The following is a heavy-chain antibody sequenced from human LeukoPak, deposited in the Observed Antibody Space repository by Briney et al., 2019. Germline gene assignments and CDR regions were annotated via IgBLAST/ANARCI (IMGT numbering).Heavy chain of an antibody. Sequence: SETLSLTCTISGGSISSGDYYWSWIRQPPGKGLEWIGYIHYSGSTYYNPSLKSRVTISVDTSKNQFSLKLSSVTAADTAVYYCAGTSLRWHYDYWGQGTLVTVSS. CDR1: GGSISSGDYY. D-gene: IGHD4-23*01. CDR2: IHYSGST. J-gene: IGHJ4*02. CDR3: AGTSLRWHYDY. V-gene: IGHV4-30-4*08.